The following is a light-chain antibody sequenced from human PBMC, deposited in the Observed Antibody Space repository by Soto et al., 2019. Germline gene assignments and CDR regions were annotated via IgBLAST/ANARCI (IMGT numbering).Light chain of an antibody. CDR3: QQYVSSRT. V-gene: IGKV3-20*01. Sequence: EIVLTHSPTTLSFSPWARAPLSCRASQSVTSNYLAWYQQRPGLAPRLLIYGAFIRAAGISDRFIGSGSGTDFTLTISRLEPEDFAVYYCQQYVSSRTFGQGTKVDIK. CDR1: QSVTSNY. CDR2: GAF. J-gene: IGKJ1*01.